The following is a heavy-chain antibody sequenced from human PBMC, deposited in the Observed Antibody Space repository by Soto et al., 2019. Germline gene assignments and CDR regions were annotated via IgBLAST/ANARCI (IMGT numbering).Heavy chain of an antibody. Sequence: GGSLRLSCAGSGFTFINYAMSWVRQAPGKGLEWVSAISGGGDSTYADSVKGRFTISRDNSKNTLYLQLNSLRAEDTAVYYCAKDISMVRGVIVTPSPFDYWGQGTLVTVSS. CDR1: GFTFINYA. D-gene: IGHD3-10*01. J-gene: IGHJ4*02. V-gene: IGHV3-23*01. CDR3: AKDISMVRGVIVTPSPFDY. CDR2: ISGGGDST.